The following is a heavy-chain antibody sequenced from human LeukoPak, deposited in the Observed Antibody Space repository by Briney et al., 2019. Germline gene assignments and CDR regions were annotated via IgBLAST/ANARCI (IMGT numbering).Heavy chain of an antibody. J-gene: IGHJ6*02. CDR3: ARDMVRGVLPYYYYYGMDV. Sequence: GGSLRLSCAASGFTFGSYSMNWVRQAPGKGLEWVSYISSSSSTIYYADSVKGRFTISGDNAKNSLYLQMNSLRAEDTAVYYCARDMVRGVLPYYYYYGMDVWGQGTTVTVSS. CDR2: ISSSSSTI. V-gene: IGHV3-48*01. D-gene: IGHD3-10*01. CDR1: GFTFGSYS.